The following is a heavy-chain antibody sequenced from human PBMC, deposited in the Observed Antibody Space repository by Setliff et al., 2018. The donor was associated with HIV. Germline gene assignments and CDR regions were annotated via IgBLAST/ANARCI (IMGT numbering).Heavy chain of an antibody. CDR3: AGGPGTTSIDY. Sequence: SETLSLTCTVSGGSIKKYYWSWIRQSPGKGLEWIGYTMYGGGSNYNPSLKSRVAMSVDASKNQFSLRLTSMTAADTAVYYCAGGPGTTSIDYWAQGTLVTVSS. CDR2: TMYGGGS. D-gene: IGHD1-26*01. V-gene: IGHV4-59*08. J-gene: IGHJ4*02. CDR1: GGSIKKYY.